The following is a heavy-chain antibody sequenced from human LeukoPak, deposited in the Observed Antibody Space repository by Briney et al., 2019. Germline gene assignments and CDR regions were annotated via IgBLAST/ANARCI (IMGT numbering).Heavy chain of an antibody. V-gene: IGHV3-23*01. D-gene: IGHD6-13*01. Sequence: PGGSLRLSCAASGFTFSSYAMSWVRQAPGKGLGGVSAISGRGGSTYYADSVKGRFPISRDNSKNTLYLQMNSLTAEATAVYYCAKEPSPAALDYWAREPWSPSP. CDR1: GFTFSSYA. CDR3: AKEPSPAALDY. J-gene: IGHJ4*02. CDR2: ISGRGGST.